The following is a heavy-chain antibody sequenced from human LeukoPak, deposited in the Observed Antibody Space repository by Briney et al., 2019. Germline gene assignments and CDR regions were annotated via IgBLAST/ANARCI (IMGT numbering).Heavy chain of an antibody. CDR3: ARVLPILFYFDY. CDR2: INHSGST. D-gene: IGHD2-15*01. CDR1: GGSFSGYY. Sequence: SETLSLTCAVYGGSFSGYYWSWIRQPPGKGLEWIGEINHSGSTNYNPSLKGRVTISVDTSKNQFSLKLSSVTAADTAVYYCARVLPILFYFDYWGQGTLVTVSS. V-gene: IGHV4-34*01. J-gene: IGHJ4*02.